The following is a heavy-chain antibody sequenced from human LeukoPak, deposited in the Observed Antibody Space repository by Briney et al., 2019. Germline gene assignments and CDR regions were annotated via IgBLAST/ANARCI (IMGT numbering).Heavy chain of an antibody. V-gene: IGHV3-53*01. CDR3: ARGEWLRPPGYFDL. CDR1: GFTVSSNY. CDR2: IYSGGST. Sequence: GGSLRLSCAASGFTVSSNYMSWVRQAPGKGLEWVAVIYSGGSTYYADSVKGRFTISRDNSKITPYLQMNSLRAEDTAVYYCARGEWLRPPGYFDLWGRGTLVTVSS. D-gene: IGHD5-12*01. J-gene: IGHJ2*01.